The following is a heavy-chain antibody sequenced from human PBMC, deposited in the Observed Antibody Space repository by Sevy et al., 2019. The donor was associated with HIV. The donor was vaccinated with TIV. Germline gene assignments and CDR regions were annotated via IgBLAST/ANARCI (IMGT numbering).Heavy chain of an antibody. CDR3: AKGRASMVQGEWFDP. Sequence: GGSLRLSCVVSGFTFSNYAMSWVRQAPGKGLEWVSGISASGGSTYYADSVKGRFTISRDNSKNTLYLQMNSLRADDTAVYYCAKGRASMVQGEWFDPWGQGTLVTVSS. CDR2: ISASGGST. D-gene: IGHD3-10*01. J-gene: IGHJ5*02. V-gene: IGHV3-23*01. CDR1: GFTFSNYA.